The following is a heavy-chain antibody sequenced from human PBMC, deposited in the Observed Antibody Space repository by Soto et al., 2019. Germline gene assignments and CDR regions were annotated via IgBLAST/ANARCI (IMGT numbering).Heavy chain of an antibody. V-gene: IGHV2-70*01. CDR3: ARTSFPGHNKHFDY. D-gene: IGHD2-2*01. CDR1: GFSLSSVEMC. J-gene: IGHJ4*02. CDR2: IDWDDDK. Sequence: SGPTLVNPTQTLTLTCTFSGFSLSSVEMCVSWIRQPPGKALEWLALIDWDDDKFYSTSLKTRLTISKDTSKNQVVLTVTNMDPVDTATYYCARTSFPGHNKHFDYWGQATRVTVSS.